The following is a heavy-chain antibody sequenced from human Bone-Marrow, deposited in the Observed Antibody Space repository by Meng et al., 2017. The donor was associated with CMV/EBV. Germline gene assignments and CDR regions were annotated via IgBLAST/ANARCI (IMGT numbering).Heavy chain of an antibody. D-gene: IGHD3-3*01. Sequence: GESLKISCAASGFTVSSHYMCWVRQAPGKGLEWVSAIYSGGSTYYADSVKGRFTISRDNSKNTLYLQMNSLRAEDTAVYYCAKVTFISTKYYDFWSGYYKPTGYYYGMDVWGQGTTVTVSS. V-gene: IGHV3-53*01. CDR3: AKVTFISTKYYDFWSGYYKPTGYYYGMDV. CDR1: GFTVSSHY. CDR2: IYSGGST. J-gene: IGHJ6*02.